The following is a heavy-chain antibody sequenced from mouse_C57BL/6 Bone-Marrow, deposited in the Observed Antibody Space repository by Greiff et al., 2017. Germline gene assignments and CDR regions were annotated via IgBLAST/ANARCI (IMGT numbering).Heavy chain of an antibody. CDR3: AREGGLTGCLLYAMDY. CDR2: IYPGDGDT. CDR1: GYAFSSSW. D-gene: IGHD4-1*01. J-gene: IGHJ4*01. Sequence: QVQLQQSGPELVKPGASVKISCKASGYAFSSSWMNWVKQRPGKGLEWIGRIYPGDGDTNYNGKFKGKATLTADESSSTAYMQLSSLTSEDSAVYFCAREGGLTGCLLYAMDYWGQGTSVTVSS. V-gene: IGHV1-82*01.